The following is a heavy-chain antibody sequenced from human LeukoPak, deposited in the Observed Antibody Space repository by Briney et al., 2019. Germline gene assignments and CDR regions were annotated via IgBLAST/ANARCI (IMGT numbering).Heavy chain of an antibody. CDR2: INWNGGST. D-gene: IGHD6-13*01. CDR3: ARGGIAAAGTYGYYYYYYYMDV. Sequence: GGSLRLSCAASGFTSDDYGMSWVRHAPGKGLEWVSGINWNGGSTVYADSVKGRFTISRDNAKNSLYLQMNSLRAEDTALYYCARGGIAAAGTYGYYYYYYYMDVWGKGTTVTVSS. CDR1: GFTSDDYG. J-gene: IGHJ6*03. V-gene: IGHV3-20*04.